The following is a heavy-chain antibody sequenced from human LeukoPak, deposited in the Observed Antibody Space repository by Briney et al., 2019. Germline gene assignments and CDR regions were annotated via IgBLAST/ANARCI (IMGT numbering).Heavy chain of an antibody. CDR2: ISYDGSNK. D-gene: IGHD2-21*02. CDR1: GFTFSSYG. Sequence: GGSLRLSCAASGFTFSSYGMHWVRQAPGKGLERVAVISYDGSNKYYADSVKGRFTISRDNSKNTLYLQMNSLRAEDTAVYYCAKAYCGGDCYFDYWGQGTLVTVSS. J-gene: IGHJ4*02. V-gene: IGHV3-30*18. CDR3: AKAYCGGDCYFDY.